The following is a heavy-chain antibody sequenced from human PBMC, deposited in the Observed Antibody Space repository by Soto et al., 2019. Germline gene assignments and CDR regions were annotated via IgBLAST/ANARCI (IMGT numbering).Heavy chain of an antibody. CDR1: GFTFSSYW. V-gene: IGHV3-7*01. J-gene: IGHJ5*02. D-gene: IGHD2-2*01. Sequence: GGSLRLSCAASGFTFSSYWMSWVRQAPGKGLEWVANIKQDGSEKYYVDSVKGRFTISRDNAKNSLYLQMNSLRAEDTALYYCARVPRYCSSTSCYQEYWFDPWGQGTLVTVSS. CDR2: IKQDGSEK. CDR3: ARVPRYCSSTSCYQEYWFDP.